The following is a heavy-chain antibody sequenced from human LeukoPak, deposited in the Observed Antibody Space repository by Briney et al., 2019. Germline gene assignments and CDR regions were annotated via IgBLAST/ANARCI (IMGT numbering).Heavy chain of an antibody. V-gene: IGHV3-66*02. D-gene: IGHD6-13*01. CDR2: IYSGGST. J-gene: IGHJ4*02. CDR3: ARARLPYSSSWSY. CDR1: GFTVSSNY. Sequence: PGGSLRLSCAASGFTVSSNYMSWVRQAAGKGVEWVSVIYSGGSTYYADSVKGRFTISRDNSKNTLYLQMNSLRAEDTAVYYCARARLPYSSSWSYWGQGTLVTVSS.